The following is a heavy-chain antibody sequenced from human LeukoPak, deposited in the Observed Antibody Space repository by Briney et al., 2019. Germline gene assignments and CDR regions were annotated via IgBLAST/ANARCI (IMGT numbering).Heavy chain of an antibody. V-gene: IGHV4-38-2*01. CDR2: IYNSGTT. Sequence: SETLSLTCGVSGYSISSGYYWGWIRQSPGKGLEWIASIYNSGTTFYNPSLKSRVTLSVDTSKNQFSLKMRSVTAADTAVYYCARPNTWITEGFDFWGQGILVTVSS. D-gene: IGHD3-16*01. J-gene: IGHJ5*01. CDR3: ARPNTWITEGFDF. CDR1: GYSISSGYY.